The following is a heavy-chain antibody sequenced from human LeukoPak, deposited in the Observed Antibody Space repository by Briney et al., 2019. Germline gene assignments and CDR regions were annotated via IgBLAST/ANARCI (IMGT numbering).Heavy chain of an antibody. J-gene: IGHJ6*03. Sequence: ASVKVSCKASGYTFTSYGISWVRQAPGQGLEWMGWISAYNGNTNYAQKLQGRVTMTTDTSTSTAYMELRSLRSDDTAVYYCARVGAIYSGYDYWYYYYYMDVWGKGTTVTVSS. CDR1: GYTFTSYG. CDR2: ISAYNGNT. D-gene: IGHD5-12*01. V-gene: IGHV1-18*01. CDR3: ARVGAIYSGYDYWYYYYYMDV.